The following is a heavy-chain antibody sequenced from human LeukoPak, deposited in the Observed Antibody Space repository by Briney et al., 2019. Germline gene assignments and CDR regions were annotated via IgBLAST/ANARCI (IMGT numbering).Heavy chain of an antibody. CDR2: ISYDGSNK. V-gene: IGHV3-30*04. CDR1: GFTFSSYA. CDR3: ARDGGSSTSWYSY. Sequence: GGSLRLSCAASGFTFSSYAMHWVRQAPGKGLEWVAVISYDGSNKYYADSVKGRFTISRDNSKNTLYLQMNSLRAEDTAVCYCARDGGSSTSWYSYWGQGTLVTVSS. D-gene: IGHD2-2*01. J-gene: IGHJ4*02.